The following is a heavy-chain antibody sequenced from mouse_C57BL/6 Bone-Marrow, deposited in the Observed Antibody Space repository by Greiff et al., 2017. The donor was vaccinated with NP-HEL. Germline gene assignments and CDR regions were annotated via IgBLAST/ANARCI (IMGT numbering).Heavy chain of an antibody. CDR2: IDPEDGET. D-gene: IGHD1-1*01. CDR3: ARDGSSLAWFAY. Sequence: EVQLQQSGAELVKPGASVKLSCTASGFNIKDYYMHWVKQRTEQGLEWIGRIDPEDGETKYAPKFPGKATIPADTSSNTAYLQLSSLTSEDTAVYYCARDGSSLAWFAYWGQGTLVTVSA. V-gene: IGHV14-2*01. CDR1: GFNIKDYY. J-gene: IGHJ3*01.